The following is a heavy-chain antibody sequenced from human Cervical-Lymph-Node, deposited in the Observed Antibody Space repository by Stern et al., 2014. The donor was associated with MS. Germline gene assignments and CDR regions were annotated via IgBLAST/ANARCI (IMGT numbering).Heavy chain of an antibody. J-gene: IGHJ6*02. V-gene: IGHV1-46*01. CDR1: GYTFTSYS. CDR3: ARENSLDV. D-gene: IGHD4-23*01. Sequence: QDQLVQSGAEVKKPGASVKVSCKASGYTFTSYSIHWVRQAPGQGLEWMGIINASGGSTTYAQRFQGIVTMTKDTSTRTVYMELSSLRSEDTAVYYCARENSLDVWGQGTTVTVSS. CDR2: INASGGST.